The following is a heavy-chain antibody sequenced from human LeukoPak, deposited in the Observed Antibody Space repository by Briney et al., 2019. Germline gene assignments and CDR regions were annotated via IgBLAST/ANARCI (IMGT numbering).Heavy chain of an antibody. CDR3: ASPEYYDILTGFGH. CDR2: IIPIFGTA. D-gene: IGHD3-9*01. J-gene: IGHJ4*02. V-gene: IGHV1-69*05. Sequence: ASVKVSCKASGGTFSSYAISWVRQAPGQGVEWMGGIIPIFGTANYAQKFQGRVTITTDESTSTAYMELSSLRSEDTAVYYCASPEYYDILTGFGHWGQGTLVTVSS. CDR1: GGTFSSYA.